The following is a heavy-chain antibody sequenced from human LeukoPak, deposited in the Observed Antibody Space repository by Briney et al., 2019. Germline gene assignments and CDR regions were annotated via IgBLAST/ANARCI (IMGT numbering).Heavy chain of an antibody. CDR3: GRDQYYGGREPRDYYGMDV. V-gene: IGHV3-7*01. J-gene: IGHJ6*04. CDR1: GFTFSSYW. CDR2: ITKDGSEK. D-gene: IGHD3-16*01. Sequence: GGSLRLSCAASGFTFSSYWMIWVRQAPGKGLEWVANITKDGSEKYYVDSVKGRFTISRDNAKNSLYVQMNSLRAEDTAVYYGGRDQYYGGREPRDYYGMDVWGKGTTVTVSS.